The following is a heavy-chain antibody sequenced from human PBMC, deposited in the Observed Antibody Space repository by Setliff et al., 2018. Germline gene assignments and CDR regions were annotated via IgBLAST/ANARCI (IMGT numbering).Heavy chain of an antibody. CDR2: INHRGST. D-gene: IGHD2-15*01. J-gene: IGHJ3*02. V-gene: IGHV4-34*01. CDR1: GDSFSDYY. CDR3: ARGRMRGSCSGPGCTYDPFDI. Sequence: SETLSLTCAVYGDSFSDYYWSWIRQPPGKGLEWIEEINHRGSTNYSPSLRSRVTMSVDTSKKQFSLILRSVTAADTAVYYCARGRMRGSCSGPGCTYDPFDIWGQGTPVTVSS.